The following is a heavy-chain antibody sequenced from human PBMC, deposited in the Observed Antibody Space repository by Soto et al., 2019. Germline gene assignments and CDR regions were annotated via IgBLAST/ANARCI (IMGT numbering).Heavy chain of an antibody. CDR2: IISKTHGGTT. V-gene: IGHV3-15*07. CDR1: GLTFNNAW. J-gene: IGHJ6*02. CDR3: TTEYYYGLDV. Sequence: EVQLVESGGGLVKPGGSLKLSCAASGLTFNNAWMNWVRQAPGKGLEWVARIISKTHGGTTDYGAPVKGRFTISRDDSENTLYLQMDSLKTEDTAVYYCTTEYYYGLDVWGQGTTVTDSS.